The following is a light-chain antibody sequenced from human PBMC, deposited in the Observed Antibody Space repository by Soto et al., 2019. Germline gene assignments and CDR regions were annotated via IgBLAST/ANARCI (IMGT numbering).Light chain of an antibody. CDR2: DAS. CDR3: QQYESYWT. V-gene: IGKV1-5*01. CDR1: QVITGW. J-gene: IGKJ1*01. Sequence: DIQLTQSPSTLSASLGDRVTITCRASQVITGWLAWYQQKPGKAPNLLIYDASNVQSGVPPRFSGSGSGTEFTLTISSLQPDDFATYYCQQYESYWTFGQGTKVELK.